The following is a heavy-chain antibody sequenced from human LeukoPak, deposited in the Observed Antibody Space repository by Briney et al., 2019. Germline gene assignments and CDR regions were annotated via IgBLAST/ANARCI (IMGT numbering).Heavy chain of an antibody. CDR1: GYTFTSYD. Sequence: ASVKVSCKASGYTFTSYDINWVRQATGQGLEWMGWMNPNSGNTGYAQKFQGRVTITRNTSISTAYMELSSLRSEDTAVYYCARQARFTMVRGVIRAFDIWGQGTMVTVSS. CDR2: MNPNSGNT. V-gene: IGHV1-8*03. D-gene: IGHD3-10*01. J-gene: IGHJ3*02. CDR3: ARQARFTMVRGVIRAFDI.